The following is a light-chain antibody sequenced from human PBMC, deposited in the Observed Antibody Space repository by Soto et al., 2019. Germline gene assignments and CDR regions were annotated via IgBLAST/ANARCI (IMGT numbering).Light chain of an antibody. CDR1: QSVNSNY. CDR2: GAS. V-gene: IGKV3-20*01. CDR3: QQYANSPRT. J-gene: IGKJ1*01. Sequence: EIVLTQSPGTLSLSPGERATLSCRASQSVNSNYLAWYQQKPGQSPRLLMYGASSRATGIPDRFSGSGSGTDFTLTISRLEPEDFAEYYYQQYANSPRTFGQGTKVEIK.